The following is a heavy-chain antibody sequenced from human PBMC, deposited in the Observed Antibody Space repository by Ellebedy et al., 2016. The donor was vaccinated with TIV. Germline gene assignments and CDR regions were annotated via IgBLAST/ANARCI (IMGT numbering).Heavy chain of an antibody. CDR1: GFTFSSSD. CDR2: ISYDGDKK. CDR3: AKAGADLLVLPVGIKNAIDY. J-gene: IGHJ4*02. V-gene: IGHV3-30*18. Sequence: PGGSLRLSCVASGFTFSSSDMHWVRQAPGKGLEWVAVISYDGDKKYYSDSVKGRCTISRDNSKNTLYLKLNNLRPEDTALYYCAKAGADLLVLPVGIKNAIDYWGPGTLVTVSS. D-gene: IGHD2-2*01.